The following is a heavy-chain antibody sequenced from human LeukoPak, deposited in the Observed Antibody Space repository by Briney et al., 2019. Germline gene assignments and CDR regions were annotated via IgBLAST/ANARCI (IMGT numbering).Heavy chain of an antibody. CDR2: ISAYNGNT. J-gene: IGHJ5*02. Sequence: GASVKVSCKASGYTFTSYGISWVRQAPGQGLEWMGWISAYNGNTNYAQKLQGRVTMTTDTSTSTAYMELRSLRSDDTAVYYCARGPYCSGGSCLPRGYNWFDPWGQGTLVTVSS. CDR3: ARGPYCSGGSCLPRGYNWFDP. V-gene: IGHV1-18*01. D-gene: IGHD2-15*01. CDR1: GYTFTSYG.